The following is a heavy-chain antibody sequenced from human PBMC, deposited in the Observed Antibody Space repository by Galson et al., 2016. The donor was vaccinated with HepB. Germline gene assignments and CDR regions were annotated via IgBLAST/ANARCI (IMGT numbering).Heavy chain of an antibody. V-gene: IGHV3-48*02. J-gene: IGHJ6*02. CDR3: AREWTWNYGDYYFGWDV. Sequence: SLRLSCAASGFLFNTSSFNWVRQAPGKGLEWVSSLLPPSPHVPSSSSVRGRFTISRDHGNTSMAREMKGLRDEDTAVYYCAREWTWNYGDYYFGWDVWGLGTPVSVSS. CDR1: GFLFNTSS. CDR2: LLPPSPHV. D-gene: IGHD1-7*01.